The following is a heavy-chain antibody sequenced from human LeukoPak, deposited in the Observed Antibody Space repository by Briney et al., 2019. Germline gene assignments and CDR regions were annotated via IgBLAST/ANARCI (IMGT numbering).Heavy chain of an antibody. D-gene: IGHD3-3*01. CDR2: IWYDGSNK. V-gene: IGHV3-33*01. CDR3: AREGLLTIFGVVTTTYYFDY. Sequence: GGSLRLSCAASGFTFSSYGMQWVRQAPGKGLEWVAVIWYDGSNKYYADSVKGRFTISRDNSKNTLYLQMNSLRAEDTAVYYCAREGLLTIFGVVTTTYYFDYWGQGTLVTVSS. J-gene: IGHJ4*02. CDR1: GFTFSSYG.